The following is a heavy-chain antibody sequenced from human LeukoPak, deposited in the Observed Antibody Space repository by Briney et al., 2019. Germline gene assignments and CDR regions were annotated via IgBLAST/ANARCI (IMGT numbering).Heavy chain of an antibody. Sequence: PGGSLRLSCAASGFTFSSHAMSWVRRAPGKGLERVSLISGSGDTTSYADPVKGRFTIPRDNSKNTLFLQMNSLRAEDTAVYFCARSDCNSIHCYVRDYWGQGTLVTVSS. J-gene: IGHJ4*02. V-gene: IGHV3-23*01. CDR1: GFTFSSHA. CDR3: ARSDCNSIHCYVRDY. D-gene: IGHD2/OR15-2a*01. CDR2: ISGSGDTT.